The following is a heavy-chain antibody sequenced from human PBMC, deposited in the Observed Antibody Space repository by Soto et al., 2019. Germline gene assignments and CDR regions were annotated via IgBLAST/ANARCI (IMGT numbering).Heavy chain of an antibody. CDR2: IIPIFGTA. CDR3: ALXGYDPDPNYYYYYGMDV. J-gene: IGHJ6*02. CDR1: GGTFSSYA. Sequence: SVEVSCKASGGTFSSYAISWVRQAPGQGLEWMGGIIPIFGTANYAQKFQGRVTITADESTSTAYMELSSLRSEDTAVYYCALXGYDPDPNYYYYYGMDVWGQGTTVTVSS. D-gene: IGHD5-12*01. V-gene: IGHV1-69*13.